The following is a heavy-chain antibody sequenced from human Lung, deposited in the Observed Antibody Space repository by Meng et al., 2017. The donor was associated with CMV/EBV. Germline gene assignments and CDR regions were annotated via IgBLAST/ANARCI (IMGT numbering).Heavy chain of an antibody. CDR1: GASSTSQSW. CDR3: LRRSGGSV. Sequence: GPARLLPSDTRSLTFAVSGASSTSQSWGARVRQPPGKGLDWMGEIPHRGCSAYNPSLKSRVSMSIDKSMNQFSLKLTSVTAADTAVYHCLRRSGGSVWGQGTLVTVSS. V-gene: IGHV4-4*02. D-gene: IGHD3-10*01. J-gene: IGHJ1*01. CDR2: IPHRGCS.